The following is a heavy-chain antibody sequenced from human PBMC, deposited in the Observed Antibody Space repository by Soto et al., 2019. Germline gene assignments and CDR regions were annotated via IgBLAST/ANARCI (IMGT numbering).Heavy chain of an antibody. V-gene: IGHV3-7*01. J-gene: IGHJ4*02. Sequence: EEQMVASGGGVVQPGGSLRLSCAASGFTFSDQWMSWVRQAPGKGLEWVANINPDGSAKSHVDSVEGRFTISRDNAKNSLYLQMNTLRVEDTAVYYCARGPFWGQGTLVTVSS. CDR3: ARGPF. D-gene: IGHD3-3*02. CDR1: GFTFSDQW. CDR2: INPDGSAK.